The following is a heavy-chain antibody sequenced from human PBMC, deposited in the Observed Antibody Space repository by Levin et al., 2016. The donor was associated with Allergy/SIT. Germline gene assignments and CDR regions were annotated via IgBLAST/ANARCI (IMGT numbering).Heavy chain of an antibody. CDR3: TRDAGWRFDP. Sequence: WVRQAPGQGLEWMGWISTNNGDTIYAQKFQDRVIMTTETSTTTVYMELRSLRSDDTAVYYCTRDAGWRFDPWGQGTLVTVSS. D-gene: IGHD6-19*01. CDR2: ISTNNGDT. J-gene: IGHJ5*02. V-gene: IGHV1-18*01.